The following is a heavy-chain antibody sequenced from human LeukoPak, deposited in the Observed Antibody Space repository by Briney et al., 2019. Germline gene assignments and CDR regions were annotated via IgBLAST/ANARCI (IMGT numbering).Heavy chain of an antibody. CDR2: IWYDGSNK. CDR1: GFTFSSYG. J-gene: IGHJ4*02. Sequence: GGSLRLSCAASGFTFSSYGMHWVRQAPGKGLEWVAVIWYDGSNKYYADSVKGRFTISRDNSKNTLYLQMNSLRAEDTAVYYCARDGTPWWDSSGYYRFDYWGQGTLVTVSS. V-gene: IGHV3-33*01. D-gene: IGHD3-22*01. CDR3: ARDGTPWWDSSGYYRFDY.